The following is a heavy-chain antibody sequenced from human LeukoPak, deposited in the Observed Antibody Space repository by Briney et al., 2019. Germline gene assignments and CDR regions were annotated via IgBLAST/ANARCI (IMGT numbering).Heavy chain of an antibody. CDR3: AREGIAAALYNWFDP. J-gene: IGHJ5*02. V-gene: IGHV4-28*03. Sequence: SETLSLTCAVSGYSISSDNWWGWIRQPPGKGLEWIGYIYYSGSTYYNPSLKSRVTMSVDTSKNQFSLKLSSVTAADTAVYYCAREGIAAALYNWFDPWGQGTLVTVSS. CDR2: IYYSGST. CDR1: GYSISSDNW. D-gene: IGHD6-13*01.